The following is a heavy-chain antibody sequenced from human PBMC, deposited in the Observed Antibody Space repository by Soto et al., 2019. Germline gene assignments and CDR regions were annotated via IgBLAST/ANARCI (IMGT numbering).Heavy chain of an antibody. J-gene: IGHJ4*02. CDR1: GDSISSGVYF. CDR3: AREIGYSLGNYFDY. Sequence: QVQLQESGPGLVKPSQTLSLTCTVSGDSISSGVYFWSWIRQHPGEGLEWIGYIFDSGTTYYNPSRKSLISMSLDTSKKQFPLNRIAPTAADAAVDYCAREIGYSLGNYFDYWGQGALVTVSS. V-gene: IGHV4-31*01. CDR2: IFDSGTT. D-gene: IGHD5-18*01.